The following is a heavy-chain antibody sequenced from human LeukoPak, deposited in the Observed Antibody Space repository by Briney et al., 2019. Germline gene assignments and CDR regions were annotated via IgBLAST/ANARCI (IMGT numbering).Heavy chain of an antibody. V-gene: IGHV3-33*08. CDR2: IWYDGSNK. J-gene: IGHJ4*02. Sequence: GGSLRLSCAVSGFKFRDHWMHWVRQAPGKGLEWVAVIWYDGSNKYYADSVKGRFTISRDNSKNTLYLQMNSLRAEDTAVYYCARVHFSSSPYFDYWGQGTLVTVSS. CDR1: GFKFRDHW. CDR3: ARVHFSSSPYFDY. D-gene: IGHD6-6*01.